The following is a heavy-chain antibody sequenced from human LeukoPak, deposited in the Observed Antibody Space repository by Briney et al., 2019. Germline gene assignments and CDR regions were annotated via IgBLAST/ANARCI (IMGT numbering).Heavy chain of an antibody. J-gene: IGHJ4*02. V-gene: IGHV4-61*01. Sequence: PSETLSLTCTVSSGSVSNGLYYWSWIRQPPGKGLEWIGHIHYSGSSNYNPSLNSRVTISVDTSKNQFSLKLSSVTAADTAVYYCARFKLGYYYFDYWGQGTLVTVSS. D-gene: IGHD3-22*01. CDR1: SGSVSNGLYY. CDR3: ARFKLGYYYFDY. CDR2: IHYSGSS.